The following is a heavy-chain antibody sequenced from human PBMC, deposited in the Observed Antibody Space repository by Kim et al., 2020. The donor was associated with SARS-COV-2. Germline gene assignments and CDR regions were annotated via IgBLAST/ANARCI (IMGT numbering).Heavy chain of an antibody. Sequence: LSLTCAASGFTFSNAWMSWVRQAPGKGLEWVGRIKSKTDGGTTDYAAPVKGRFTISRDDSKNTLYLQMNSLKTEDTAVYYCTTEGEWSDPFDYWGQGTLVTVSS. J-gene: IGHJ4*01. CDR3: TTEGEWSDPFDY. V-gene: IGHV3-15*01. D-gene: IGHD3-16*01. CDR2: IKSKTDGGTT. CDR1: GFTFSNAW.